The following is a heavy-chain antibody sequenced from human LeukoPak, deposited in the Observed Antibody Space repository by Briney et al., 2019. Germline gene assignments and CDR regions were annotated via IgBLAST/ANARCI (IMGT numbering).Heavy chain of an antibody. J-gene: IGHJ4*02. CDR1: GYTFTGYY. D-gene: IGHD1-7*01. CDR2: INPNSGGT. V-gene: IGHV1-2*06. CDR3: ARENWNYPLAAHLPYYFDY. Sequence: ASVKVSCKASGYTFTGYYMHWVRQAPGQGLEWMGRINPNSGGTNYAQKFQGRVTMTRDTSISTAYMELSRLRSGDTAVYYCARENWNYPLAAHLPYYFDYWGQGTLVTVSS.